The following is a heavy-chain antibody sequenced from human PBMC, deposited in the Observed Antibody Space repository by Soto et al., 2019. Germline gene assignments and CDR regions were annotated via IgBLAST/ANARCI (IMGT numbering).Heavy chain of an antibody. CDR2: INPNSGGT. CDR3: ARVGLSDTANYPRYRYYYYYYGMDV. V-gene: IGHV1-2*02. Sequence: QVQLVQSGAEVKKPGASVKVSCKASGYTFTGYYMHWVRQAPGQGLEWMGWINPNSGGTNYAQKFQGRVTMTRDTSISTAYMELIRLRSDDTAVYYCARVGLSDTANYPRYRYYYYYYGMDVWGQGTTVTVSS. D-gene: IGHD5-18*01. J-gene: IGHJ6*02. CDR1: GYTFTGYY.